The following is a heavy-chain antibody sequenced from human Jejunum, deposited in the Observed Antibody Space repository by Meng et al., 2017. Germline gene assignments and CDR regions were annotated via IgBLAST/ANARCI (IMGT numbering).Heavy chain of an antibody. CDR1: GGSVSGYY. CDR3: ARLAKLDSAGAHYFDY. Sequence: QVQLQESGPGLGKPSGTLSRTGTVSGGSVSGYYWSWIRQPPGKGLEFIAYIYYSGSANYSPSLRSRITISIDTSKNQFFLRLSSVTAADTAVYYCARLAKLDSAGAHYFDYWGRGTLVTVPQ. CDR2: IYYSGSA. V-gene: IGHV4-59*08. D-gene: IGHD3-9*01. J-gene: IGHJ4*02.